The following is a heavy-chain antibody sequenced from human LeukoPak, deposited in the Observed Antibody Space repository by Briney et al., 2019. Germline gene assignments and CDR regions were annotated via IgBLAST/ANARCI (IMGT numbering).Heavy chain of an antibody. CDR2: ITTSSSYT. V-gene: IGHV3-21*01. CDR1: GFSFSSYN. CDR3: ARDPYSGAYGDTYYYFMDV. D-gene: IGHD1-26*01. Sequence: GGSLRLPCEAFGFSFSSYNMDWVRQTPGKGLEWISSITTSSSYTFYADSVKGRFTISRDNARNSLYLQMNSLTAEDTAVYYCARDPYSGAYGDTYYYFMDVWGKGTTVTISS. J-gene: IGHJ6*03.